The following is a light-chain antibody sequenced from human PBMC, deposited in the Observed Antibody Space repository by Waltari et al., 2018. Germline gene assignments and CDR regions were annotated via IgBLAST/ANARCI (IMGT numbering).Light chain of an antibody. CDR2: NNH. CDR1: MSNIEGDI. V-gene: IGLV1-44*01. Sequence: QSVLTQPPSASGTPGQRVTISCSGSMSNIEGDIISWLQHLPGRAPTLLIYNNHQRPAGVPSRLSAAKSGTSASLAISGLQSEDEADYCCAAWADSLSGYVFGTGTKVTVL. CDR3: AAWADSLSGYV. J-gene: IGLJ1*01.